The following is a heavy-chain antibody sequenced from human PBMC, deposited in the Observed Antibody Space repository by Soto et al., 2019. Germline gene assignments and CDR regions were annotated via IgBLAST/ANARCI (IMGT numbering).Heavy chain of an antibody. Sequence: QVQLVESGGGVVQPGRSLRLSCAASGFTFSSYAMHWVRQAPGKGLEWVAVISYDGSNKYYADSVKGRFTISRDNSKNTLYLQMNSLRAEDTAVNYCAREEVYRYTSSGLIYYYGMDVWGQGTTVTVSS. CDR1: GFTFSSYA. D-gene: IGHD6-6*01. J-gene: IGHJ6*02. V-gene: IGHV3-30-3*01. CDR3: AREEVYRYTSSGLIYYYGMDV. CDR2: ISYDGSNK.